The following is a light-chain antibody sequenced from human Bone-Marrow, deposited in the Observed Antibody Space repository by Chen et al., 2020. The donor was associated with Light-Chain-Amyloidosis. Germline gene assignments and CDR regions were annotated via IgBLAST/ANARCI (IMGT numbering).Light chain of an antibody. V-gene: IGLV3-25*03. CDR1: ILAQHF. CDR3: QSADTNGVV. Sequence: NELTQPPSVSVSPGQTARITCSENILAQHFAYWYQQKPGQAPVAVMFKDSERPSGIPERFSGSSSGTLVTLAISGVQAEDEADYYCQSADTNGVVFGGGTKLIVL. J-gene: IGLJ2*01. CDR2: KDS.